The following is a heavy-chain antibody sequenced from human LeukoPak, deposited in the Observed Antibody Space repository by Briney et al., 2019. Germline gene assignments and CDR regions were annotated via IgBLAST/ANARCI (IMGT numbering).Heavy chain of an antibody. V-gene: IGHV4-59*08. CDR3: ARQVAVARADAFDI. D-gene: IGHD6-19*01. Sequence: PSETLSLTCTVSGGSISSYYWSWIRQPPGKGLEWIGYIYYSGSTNYNPSLKSRVTISVDTSKNQFSLKLSSVTAADTAVYYCARQVAVARADAFDIWGQGTMVTVSS. CDR1: GGSISSYY. CDR2: IYYSGST. J-gene: IGHJ3*02.